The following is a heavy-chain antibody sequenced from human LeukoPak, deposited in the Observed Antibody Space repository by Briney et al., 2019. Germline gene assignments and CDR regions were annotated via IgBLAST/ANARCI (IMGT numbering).Heavy chain of an antibody. CDR2: ISHSTTYI. Sequence: GGSLRLSCAATEFTFSDYTMNWVRQAPGKGLEWVSSISHSTTYIYYADSVKGRFTISRDNGKKLLYLQMNSLRVDDTAVYYCARGNGYRYAHFDYWGQGTLVTVSS. CDR1: EFTFSDYT. V-gene: IGHV3-21*01. CDR3: ARGNGYRYAHFDY. J-gene: IGHJ4*02. D-gene: IGHD5-18*01.